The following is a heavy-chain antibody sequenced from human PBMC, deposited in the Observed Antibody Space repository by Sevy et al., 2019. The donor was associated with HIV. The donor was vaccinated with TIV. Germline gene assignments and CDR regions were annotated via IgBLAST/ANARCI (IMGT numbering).Heavy chain of an antibody. Sequence: ASVKVYCKVSGSTLTKLSMYWVRQVPGKGLEWMVSFDPEDGETIYARKFQGRVTMTEDTSTDTAYMVLSSLRSEDTAVSYCATTKDYYDSSGSPFDYWGQGTLVTVSS. CDR3: ATTKDYYDSSGSPFDY. V-gene: IGHV1-24*01. J-gene: IGHJ4*02. CDR2: FDPEDGET. D-gene: IGHD3-22*01. CDR1: GSTLTKLS.